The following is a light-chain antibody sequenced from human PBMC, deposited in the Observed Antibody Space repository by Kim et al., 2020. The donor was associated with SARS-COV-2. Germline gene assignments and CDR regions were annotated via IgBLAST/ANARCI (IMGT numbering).Light chain of an antibody. CDR1: VLAKKY. CDR3: YSAADNNGV. J-gene: IGLJ1*01. CDR2: KDS. V-gene: IGLV3-27*01. Sequence: VYPRQTARITCSGDVLAKKYARWFQQKPGQAPVLVIYKDSERPSGIPERFSGSSSGTTVTLTISGAQVEDEADYYCYSAADNNGVFGTGTKVTVL.